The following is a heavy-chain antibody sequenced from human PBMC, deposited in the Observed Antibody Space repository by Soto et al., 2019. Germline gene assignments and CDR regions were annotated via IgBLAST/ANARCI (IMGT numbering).Heavy chain of an antibody. CDR3: ARGRGSSSWFEISHYFDT. Sequence: VQLVQSPAEVKKSGASVKVSCQTSGYSFTTYGTSWVRQAPGQGLEWIGGISAYNGHTIYAKDFQDRVTMTTDTSTSTAYMELRSLRYDDTAIYYCARGRGSSSWFEISHYFDTWGQGTLVTVSS. D-gene: IGHD6-13*01. V-gene: IGHV1-18*01. J-gene: IGHJ4*02. CDR1: GYSFTTYG. CDR2: ISAYNGHT.